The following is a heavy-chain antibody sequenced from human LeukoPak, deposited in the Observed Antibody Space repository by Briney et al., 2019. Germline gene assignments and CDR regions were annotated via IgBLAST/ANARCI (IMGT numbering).Heavy chain of an antibody. J-gene: IGHJ5*02. D-gene: IGHD6-13*01. CDR1: GFSISGYY. CDR3: ARGSSWYMSGGWFDP. CDR2: IHSSGGT. Sequence: SETLSLTCTVSGFSISGYYWSWIRQPPGKGLEWVGYIHSSGGTNYNPSLKSRLIISIDTSKQQFSLKLSSVSAADTAVYYCARGSSWYMSGGWFDPWGQGTLVTVSS. V-gene: IGHV4-59*01.